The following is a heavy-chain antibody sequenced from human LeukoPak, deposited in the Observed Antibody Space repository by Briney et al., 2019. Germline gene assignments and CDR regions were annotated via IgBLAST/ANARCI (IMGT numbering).Heavy chain of an antibody. D-gene: IGHD3-10*01. V-gene: IGHV4-34*01. CDR1: GGSFSGYY. CDR3: ARRTGGRSHYYGSGSYPSYYYYYYMDV. J-gene: IGHJ6*03. Sequence: SETLSLTCAVFGGSFSGYYWSWIRQPPGKGLEWIGEINHSGSINYNSSLKSRVTISVDTSKNQFSLKLSSVTAADTAVYYCARRTGGRSHYYGSGSYPSYYYYYYMDVWGKGTTVTVSS. CDR2: INHSGSI.